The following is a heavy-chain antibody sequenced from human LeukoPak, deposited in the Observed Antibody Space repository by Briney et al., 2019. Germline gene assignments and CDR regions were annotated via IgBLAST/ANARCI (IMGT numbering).Heavy chain of an antibody. Sequence: PGGSLRLSCAASGFTFSRYYMHWVRQAPGKGLVWVSRINSDGRSTTYADSVRGRFTVSRDNAKNTLYLQMNSLKVEDTAMYYCTRVFVGDEYSSSGYWGQGTLVTASS. D-gene: IGHD6-13*01. V-gene: IGHV3-74*01. CDR1: GFTFSRYY. J-gene: IGHJ4*02. CDR2: INSDGRST. CDR3: TRVFVGDEYSSSGY.